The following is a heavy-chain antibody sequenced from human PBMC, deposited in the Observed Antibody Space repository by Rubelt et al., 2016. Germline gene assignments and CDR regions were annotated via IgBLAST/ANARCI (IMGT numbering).Heavy chain of an antibody. V-gene: IGHV3-30*04. CDR3: AKGGAYSGSYSDDY. J-gene: IGHJ4*02. CDR1: SSYA. CDR2: VSYDGSNK. Sequence: SSYAMHWVRQAPGKGLDWVAVVSYDGSNKFYADSVRGRFTISRDNSKNTLYLQMNGLRREDTAVYYCAKGGAYSGSYSDDYWGQGTLVTVSS. D-gene: IGHD1-26*01.